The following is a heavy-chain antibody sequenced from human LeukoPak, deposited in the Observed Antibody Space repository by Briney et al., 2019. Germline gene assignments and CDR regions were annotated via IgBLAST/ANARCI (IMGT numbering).Heavy chain of an antibody. CDR2: TIPIFGTP. J-gene: IGHJ4*02. Sequence: SVKVSCMASGGTFSRREINWVRQSPGQGLEWMGGTIPIFGTPKYAQKFQGRATITADESTGIVYMELSSLRHEDTAVYYCASPPPAGLLALHFADWGQGTLVTVSS. D-gene: IGHD3-10*01. CDR3: ASPPPAGLLALHFAD. V-gene: IGHV1-69*13. CDR1: GGTFSRRE.